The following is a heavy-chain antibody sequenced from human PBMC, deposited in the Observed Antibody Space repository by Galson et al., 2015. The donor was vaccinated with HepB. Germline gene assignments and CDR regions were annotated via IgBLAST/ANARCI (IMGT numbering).Heavy chain of an antibody. CDR2: IHTNTGET. Sequence: SVQVSCQASGYTFTNYAINRVRQAPGQGLEWMGWIHTNTGETTYAQAFTGRFVFSLDTSVTTAHLQISSLKPEDTAVYYCARVTSTHNFGRSRYSFYYYGMDVWGQGTTVTVPS. D-gene: IGHD1-20*01. CDR3: ARVTSTHNFGRSRYSFYYYGMDV. CDR1: GYTFTNYA. J-gene: IGHJ6*02. V-gene: IGHV7-4-1*02.